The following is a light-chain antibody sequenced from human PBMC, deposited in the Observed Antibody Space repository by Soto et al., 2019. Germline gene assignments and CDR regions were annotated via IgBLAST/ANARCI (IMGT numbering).Light chain of an antibody. J-gene: IGLJ2*01. V-gene: IGLV2-14*03. CDR3: SSYACSNTVV. CDR2: DVS. CDR1: SSDVGGYNY. Sequence: QSALTQPASVSGSPGQSITISCTGTSSDVGGYNYVSWYQQHPGKAPKLMIFDVSNRPSGVSNRFSGSKSANTASLTISGLQAEDEADYYCSSYACSNTVVFGGGTKVTVL.